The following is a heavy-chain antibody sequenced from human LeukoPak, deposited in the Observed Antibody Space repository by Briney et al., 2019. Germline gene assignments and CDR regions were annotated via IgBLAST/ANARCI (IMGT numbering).Heavy chain of an antibody. CDR1: GVIISSYA. V-gene: IGHV3-23*01. J-gene: IGHJ5*02. CDR3: AKDRVSPGFNWFDP. CDR2: INGRGDNT. D-gene: IGHD2/OR15-2a*01. Sequence: GGSLRLSCAASGVIISSYAMSWVRQAPGKGLEWVSAINGRGDNTYYADFVKGRFTVSRDNSKSTVYLQMNSLRTEDTAVYYCAKDRVSPGFNWFDPWGQGTLVTVSS.